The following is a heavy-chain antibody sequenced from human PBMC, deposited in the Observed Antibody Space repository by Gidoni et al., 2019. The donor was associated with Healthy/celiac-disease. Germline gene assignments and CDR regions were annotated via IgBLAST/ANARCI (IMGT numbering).Heavy chain of an antibody. V-gene: IGHV4-4*07. CDR2: IYTSWST. Sequence: QVQLPESGPGLVKPSETLSLTCIVPGGPISRYYWSWIRQPAGKGLEGIGRIYTSWSTNYNPSLKSRVTMSVDTSKNQFSLKLSSVTAADTAVYYCARDGKWFGELMVIGWFDPWGQGTLVTVSS. CDR3: ARDGKWFGELMVIGWFDP. CDR1: GGPISRYY. D-gene: IGHD3-10*01. J-gene: IGHJ5*02.